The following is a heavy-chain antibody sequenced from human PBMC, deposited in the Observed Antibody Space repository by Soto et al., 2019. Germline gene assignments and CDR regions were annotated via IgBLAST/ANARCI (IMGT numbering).Heavy chain of an antibody. CDR2: IYYSGST. J-gene: IGHJ4*02. Sequence: QLQLQESGPGLVKPSETLSLTCTVSGGSISSSSYYWGWIRQPPGKGLEWIGSIYYSGSTYYNPSLKSRVTVSVDTSKNQVSMKLSSVTAADTAVYYCARHSAAWYSSGWHLDYWGQGTLVTVSS. D-gene: IGHD6-19*01. CDR3: ARHSAAWYSSGWHLDY. V-gene: IGHV4-39*01. CDR1: GGSISSSSYY.